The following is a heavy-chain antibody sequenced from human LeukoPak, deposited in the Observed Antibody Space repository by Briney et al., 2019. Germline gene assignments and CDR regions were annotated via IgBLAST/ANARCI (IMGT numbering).Heavy chain of an antibody. CDR2: INHSRST. V-gene: IGHV4-34*01. CDR3: ARGGYSYGYVY. CDR1: GGSFSGYY. Sequence: PSETLSLTCAVYGGSFSGYYWSWIRQPPGKGLEWIGEINHSRSTNYNPSLKSRVTISVDTSKNQFSLKLSSVTAAGTAVYYCARGGYSYGYVYWGQGTLVTVSS. D-gene: IGHD5-18*01. J-gene: IGHJ4*02.